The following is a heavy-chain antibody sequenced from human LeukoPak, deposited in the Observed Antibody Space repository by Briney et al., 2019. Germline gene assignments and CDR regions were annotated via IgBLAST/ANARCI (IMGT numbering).Heavy chain of an antibody. CDR2: IYYSGST. Sequence: SQTLSLTCTVSGGSISSGDYYWSWIRQPPGKGLEWIGYIYYSGSTYYNPSLKSRVTISVDTSKNQFSLKLSSVTAADTAVYYCARSYYDILTGPGGFDIWGQGTMVTDSS. D-gene: IGHD3-9*01. J-gene: IGHJ3*02. CDR3: ARSYYDILTGPGGFDI. CDR1: GGSISSGDYY. V-gene: IGHV4-30-4*01.